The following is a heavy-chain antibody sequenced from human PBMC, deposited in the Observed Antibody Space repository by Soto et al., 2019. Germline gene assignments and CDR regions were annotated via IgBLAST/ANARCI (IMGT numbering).Heavy chain of an antibody. D-gene: IGHD1-1*01. J-gene: IGHJ4*02. V-gene: IGHV3-23*01. CDR3: AKERNVAFDY. CDR1: GFSFSSNS. Sequence: GGSLRLSCKASGFSFSSNSMGWLRQAPGKGLEWVSAISGSGGSTYYADSVKGRFTISRDNSKNTLYLQMNSLRAEDTAVYYCAKERNVAFDYWGQGTLVTVSS. CDR2: ISGSGGST.